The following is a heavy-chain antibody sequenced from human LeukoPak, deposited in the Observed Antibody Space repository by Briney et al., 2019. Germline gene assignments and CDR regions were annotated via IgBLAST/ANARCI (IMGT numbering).Heavy chain of an antibody. Sequence: KPSETLSLTCTVSGGSISNYYWSWVRQPPGKGLEWIGYIYYSGNTNYNPSLKSRVTISVDTSKNQFSLKLSSVTAADTAVYYCASHYFDDAFDIWGRGTMVTVSS. J-gene: IGHJ3*02. CDR1: GGSISNYY. D-gene: IGHD3-10*01. CDR3: ASHYFDDAFDI. V-gene: IGHV4-59*08. CDR2: IYYSGNT.